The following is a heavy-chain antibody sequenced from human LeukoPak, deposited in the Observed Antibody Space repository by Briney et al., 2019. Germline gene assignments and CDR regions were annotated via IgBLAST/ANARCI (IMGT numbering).Heavy chain of an antibody. CDR3: AREAPYLIRQQLVRLLDF. Sequence: GGSLRLSCAASGFTFSSYAMSWVRQAPGKGLEWVANIKQDGSEKYYVDSVKGRFTISRDNAKNSLYLQMNSLRAEDTAVYYCAREAPYLIRQQLVRLLDFWGQGTLVTVSS. CDR2: IKQDGSEK. D-gene: IGHD1-1*01. J-gene: IGHJ4*02. V-gene: IGHV3-7*01. CDR1: GFTFSSYA.